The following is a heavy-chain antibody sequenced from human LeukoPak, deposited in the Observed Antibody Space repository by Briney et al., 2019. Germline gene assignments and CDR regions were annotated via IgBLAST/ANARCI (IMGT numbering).Heavy chain of an antibody. CDR1: GGSFSGYY. J-gene: IGHJ2*01. Sequence: SETLSLTCAVYGGSFSGYYWSWIRQPPGKGLEWIGYIYYSGSTNYNPSLKSRVIISVDTSKNQFSLKLSSVTAADTAVYYCARLKGLGDWYFDLWGRGTLVTVSS. V-gene: IGHV4-59*01. CDR3: ARLKGLGDWYFDL. CDR2: IYYSGST. D-gene: IGHD3/OR15-3a*01.